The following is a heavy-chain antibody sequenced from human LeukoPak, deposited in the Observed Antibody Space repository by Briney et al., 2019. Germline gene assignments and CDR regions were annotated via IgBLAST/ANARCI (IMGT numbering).Heavy chain of an antibody. CDR1: GFTFSSYG. J-gene: IGHJ4*02. CDR2: INSNSGNT. Sequence: GGSLRLSCAASGFTFSSYGMSWGRQAPGKGLEWVSVINSNSGNTFYADSVKGRFTISRDNSKNTLYLQMNSLRAEDTAVYYCARGRPHGNDYWGQGTLVTVSS. CDR3: ARGRPHGNDY. D-gene: IGHD4-23*01. V-gene: IGHV3-23*01.